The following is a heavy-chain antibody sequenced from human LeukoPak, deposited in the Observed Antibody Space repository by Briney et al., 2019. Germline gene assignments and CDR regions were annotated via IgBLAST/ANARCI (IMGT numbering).Heavy chain of an antibody. CDR2: ISSSGSTI. D-gene: IGHD2-21*02. J-gene: IGHJ4*02. CDR3: ARDAIRPYCGGDCTYYFDY. Sequence: GGSLRLSCAASGFTFNIYSMNWVRQAPGKGLEWVSYISSSGSTIYYADSVKGRFTISRDNAKNSLYLQMNSLRAEDTAVYYCARDAIRPYCGGDCTYYFDYWGQGTLVTVSS. CDR1: GFTFNIYS. V-gene: IGHV3-48*04.